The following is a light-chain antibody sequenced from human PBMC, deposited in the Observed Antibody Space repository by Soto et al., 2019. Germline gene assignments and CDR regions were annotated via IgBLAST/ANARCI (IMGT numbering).Light chain of an antibody. V-gene: IGKV1-33*01. Sequence: DLQMTQSPSSLSASVGDRVTITCQASQDISNYLNWYQQKPGKAPKLLIYDASNLETGVPSRFSGSGSGTDFTSTISSLQPEDIATYYCQQYDNLPPYTFGQGTKLEIK. CDR3: QQYDNLPPYT. CDR2: DAS. CDR1: QDISNY. J-gene: IGKJ2*01.